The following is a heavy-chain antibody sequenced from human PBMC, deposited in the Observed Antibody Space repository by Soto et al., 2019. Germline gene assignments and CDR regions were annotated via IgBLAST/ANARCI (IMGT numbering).Heavy chain of an antibody. V-gene: IGHV4-4*07. CDR3: VGDQDYYYSGMDV. CDR2: LYTRGNT. CDR1: GGSINSYY. J-gene: IGHJ6*02. Sequence: SETLSLTCTVSGGSINSYYWSWIRQPAGKGLEWIGRLYTRGNTYYNPSLKSRLTMSADTSKNQFSMRLTSVTAADTAVYFCVGDQDYYYSGMDVWGQGTMVTVSS.